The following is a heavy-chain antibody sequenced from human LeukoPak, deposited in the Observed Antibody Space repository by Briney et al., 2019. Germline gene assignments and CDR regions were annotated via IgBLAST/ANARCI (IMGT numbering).Heavy chain of an antibody. V-gene: IGHV3-33*01. J-gene: IGHJ4*02. Sequence: PGRSLRLSCAASVFTFSSYGMYWVRQAPGKGLEWVAVIWYDGSNKYYADSVKGRFIISRDNSKNTLYLQMNSLRAEDTAVYYCARDNHYYGSGSYDYWGQGTLVTVPS. CDR3: ARDNHYYGSGSYDY. D-gene: IGHD3-10*01. CDR1: VFTFSSYG. CDR2: IWYDGSNK.